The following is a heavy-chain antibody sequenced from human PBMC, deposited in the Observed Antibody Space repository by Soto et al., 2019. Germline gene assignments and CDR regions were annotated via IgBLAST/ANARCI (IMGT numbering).Heavy chain of an antibody. CDR1: GGSFSGYY. CDR3: ARGRARDYDFWSGYPRGYFDY. CDR2: TNHSGST. J-gene: IGHJ4*02. V-gene: IGHV4-34*01. Sequence: SETLSLTCAVYGGSFSGYYWSWIRQPPGKGLEWIGETNHSGSTNYNPSLKSRVTISVDTSKNQFSLKLSSVTAADTAVYYCARGRARDYDFWSGYPRGYFDYWGQGTLITVSS. D-gene: IGHD3-3*01.